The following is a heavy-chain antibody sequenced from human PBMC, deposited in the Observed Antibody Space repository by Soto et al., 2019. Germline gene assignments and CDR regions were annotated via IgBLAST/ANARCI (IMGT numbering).Heavy chain of an antibody. CDR3: ARAHYYYDSSGYFHY. CDR1: GYTFTSYD. J-gene: IGHJ4*02. V-gene: IGHV1-8*01. CDR2: MNPNSGNT. Sequence: GASVKVSCKASGYTFTSYDINWVRQATGQGLELMGWMNPNSGNTGYAQKFQGRITMTRNTFISTAYMELSSLRSEDTAVYYCARAHYYYDSSGYFHYWGQGSLVTVSS. D-gene: IGHD3-22*01.